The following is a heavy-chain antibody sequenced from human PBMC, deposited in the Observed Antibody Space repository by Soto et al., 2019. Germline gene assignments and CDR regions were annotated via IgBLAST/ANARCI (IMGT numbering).Heavy chain of an antibody. D-gene: IGHD5-12*01. CDR3: ARAARWLQSRYFDL. CDR2: IDSAGAT. J-gene: IGHJ2*01. V-gene: IGHV3-13*01. CDR1: GFTFSNYD. Sequence: EVQLVESGGGLVQPGESLRLSCAASGFTFSNYDMHWVRQTTGKGLEWVSAIDSAGATYYPDSVKGRFTISREKAKNSLYLQMTSLRADDTAVYDCARAARWLQSRYFDLWGSGTLVTVSS.